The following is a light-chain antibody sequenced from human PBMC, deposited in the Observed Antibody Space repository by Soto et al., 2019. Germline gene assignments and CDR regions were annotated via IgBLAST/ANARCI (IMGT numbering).Light chain of an antibody. CDR1: GXDVGGYNY. Sequence: QSVLTQPASVSGSPGQSITIHCTGTGXDVGGYNYVSWYQQHPGKAPKLMIYEVSNRPSGVSNRFSGSKSGNTASLTISGLQAEDEADYYCSSYTSSSTLVVFGGGTQLTVL. CDR2: EVS. V-gene: IGLV2-14*01. CDR3: SSYTSSSTLVV. J-gene: IGLJ2*01.